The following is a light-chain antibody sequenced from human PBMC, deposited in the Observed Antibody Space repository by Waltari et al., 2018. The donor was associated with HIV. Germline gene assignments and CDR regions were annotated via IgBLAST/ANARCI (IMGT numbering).Light chain of an antibody. V-gene: IGLV1-36*01. Sequence: QSVLTQPPSVSDAPGQRVIISCSGGNSNIEHYALNWYQHLPGKAPRLLIYYDDLLPSGVSDRFSASKSGTSASLAISGLQSEDEADYYCSSWDDSLNAYVFGSGTKITVL. J-gene: IGLJ1*01. CDR3: SSWDDSLNAYV. CDR2: YDD. CDR1: NSNIEHYA.